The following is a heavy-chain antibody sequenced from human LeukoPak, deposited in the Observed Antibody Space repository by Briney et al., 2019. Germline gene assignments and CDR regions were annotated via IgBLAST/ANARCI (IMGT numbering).Heavy chain of an antibody. V-gene: IGHV4-38-2*02. J-gene: IGHJ5*02. Sequence: SETLSLTCTVSGYSISSGYYWGWIGQPPGKGLEWIGSIYHSGSTYYNPSLKSRVTISVDTSKNQFSLKLSSVTAADTAVYYCAAAKKMNWFDPWGQGTLVTVSS. CDR3: AAAKKMNWFDP. D-gene: IGHD5-24*01. CDR1: GYSISSGYY. CDR2: IYHSGST.